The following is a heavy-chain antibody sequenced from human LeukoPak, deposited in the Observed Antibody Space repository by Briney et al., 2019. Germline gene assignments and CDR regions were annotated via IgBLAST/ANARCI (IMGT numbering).Heavy chain of an antibody. V-gene: IGHV4-4*07. J-gene: IGHJ3*01. CDR1: GGSTSNYY. D-gene: IGHD1-26*01. CDR2: IYSSGNT. Sequence: PSETLSLTCTVSGGSTSNYYWIWIRQPPGKGPEWIGRIYSSGNTNYNPSLESRVTMSIDTSKHQFSLKLTSVTAADTAVYYCARERGILRGDAFDLWGQGTMVTVSA. CDR3: ARERGILRGDAFDL.